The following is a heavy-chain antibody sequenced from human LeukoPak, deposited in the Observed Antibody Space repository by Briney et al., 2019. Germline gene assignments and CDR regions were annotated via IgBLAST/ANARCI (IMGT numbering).Heavy chain of an antibody. J-gene: IGHJ4*01. CDR2: IYTSGST. D-gene: IGHD3-3*01. CDR1: GCSISSYY. V-gene: IGHV4-4*09. CDR3: ARHSANYDFWSGYYSPPQYFDY. Sequence: SETLSLTCTVSGCSISSYYWGWIRQPPGKGLEWIGYIYTSGSTNYNPSLKSRVTISVDTSKNQFSLKLSSVTAADTAVYYCARHSANYDFWSGYYSPPQYFDYWGQGTLVTVSS.